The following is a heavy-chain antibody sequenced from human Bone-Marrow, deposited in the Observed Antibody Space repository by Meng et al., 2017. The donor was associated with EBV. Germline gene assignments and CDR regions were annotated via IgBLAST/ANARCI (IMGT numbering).Heavy chain of an antibody. CDR3: ASESGRGFTPDY. D-gene: IGHD3-10*01. Sequence: QVQLVQLAAEVKKPVSSVHVSCKTSGVNLSNYAVSWVRQAPGQGLEWLGGLIPISDAPYYARKFHGRVTITADESTTTHYMDLTSLRSEDTAVYYCASESGRGFTPDYWGQGTLVTVSS. CDR1: GVNLSNYA. CDR2: LIPISDAP. V-gene: IGHV1-69*01. J-gene: IGHJ4*02.